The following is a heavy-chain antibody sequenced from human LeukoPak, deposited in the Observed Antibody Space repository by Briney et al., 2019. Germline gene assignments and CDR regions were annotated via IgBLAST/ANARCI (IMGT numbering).Heavy chain of an antibody. CDR1: GFTFRSYE. Sequence: GGSLRLSCAASGFTFRSYEMNWVRQAPGKGLEWVSYISSSGSTKYYADFVKGRFTISGDNARNSLYLQMNSLRAEDTAVYYCARDLRSATVTLDYWGQGTLVTVSS. D-gene: IGHD4-11*01. J-gene: IGHJ4*02. V-gene: IGHV3-48*03. CDR2: ISSSGSTK. CDR3: ARDLRSATVTLDY.